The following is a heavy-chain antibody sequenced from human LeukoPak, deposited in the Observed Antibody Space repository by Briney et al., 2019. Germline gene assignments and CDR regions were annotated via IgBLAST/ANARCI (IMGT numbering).Heavy chain of an antibody. D-gene: IGHD1-26*01. CDR3: ARDNSVGDNAWWFDP. V-gene: IGHV1-46*01. CDR1: GYTFTSYY. Sequence: ASVKVSCKASGYTFTSYYMHWVRQAPGQGLEWMGLINPTGGSTGYAQKFRGRVTMTRDMSTSTDYMELSSLRSEDTAIYYCARDNSVGDNAWWFDPWGQGTLVTVSS. J-gene: IGHJ5*02. CDR2: INPTGGST.